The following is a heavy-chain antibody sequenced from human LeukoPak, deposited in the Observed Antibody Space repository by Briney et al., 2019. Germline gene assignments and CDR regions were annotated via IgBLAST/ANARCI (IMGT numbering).Heavy chain of an antibody. D-gene: IGHD3-10*01. Sequence: GGSLRLSCAASGFTFSGSAMHWVRQASGKGLEWVGRIRSKANSYATAYAASVKGRFTISRDDSKNTAYLQMNSLKTEDTAVYYCTSRYYGSGSPYYFDYWGQGTLVTVSP. V-gene: IGHV3-73*01. J-gene: IGHJ4*02. CDR2: IRSKANSYAT. CDR3: TSRYYGSGSPYYFDY. CDR1: GFTFSGSA.